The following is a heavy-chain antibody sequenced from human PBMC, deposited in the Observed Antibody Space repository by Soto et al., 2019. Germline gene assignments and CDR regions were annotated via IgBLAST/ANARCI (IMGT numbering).Heavy chain of an antibody. J-gene: IGHJ4*02. Sequence: ASLKVSCKASGYTFTIYYMHWVRQAPGQGLEWMGIINPSGGSTSYAQKFQGRVTMTRDTSTSTVYMELSSLRSEDTAVYYCARVGRTCITGTHPRTCYFDYWGQGTLVTVSS. CDR2: INPSGGST. V-gene: IGHV1-46*01. CDR3: ARVGRTCITGTHPRTCYFDY. CDR1: GYTFTIYY. D-gene: IGHD1-20*01.